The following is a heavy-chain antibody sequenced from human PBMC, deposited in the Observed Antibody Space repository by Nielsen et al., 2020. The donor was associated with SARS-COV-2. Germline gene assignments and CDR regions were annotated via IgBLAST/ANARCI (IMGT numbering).Heavy chain of an antibody. J-gene: IGHJ4*02. Sequence: SASLSLTCTVSGGSIRSGGYYWSWIRQHPGKGLECIGYIYYSGSTYYNPSLKSRVTISVDTSKNQFSLKLSSVTAADTAVYYCARYASWGALDYWGQGTLVTVSS. V-gene: IGHV4-31*03. CDR3: ARYASWGALDY. CDR2: IYYSGST. CDR1: GGSIRSGGYY. D-gene: IGHD3-16*01.